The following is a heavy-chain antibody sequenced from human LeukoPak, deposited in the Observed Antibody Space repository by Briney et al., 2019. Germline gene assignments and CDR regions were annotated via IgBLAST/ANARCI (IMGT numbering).Heavy chain of an antibody. V-gene: IGHV4-59*01. J-gene: IGHJ5*02. Sequence: SETLSLTCTVSGGSISSYYWSWIRQPPGKGLEWIGYIYYSGSTNYNPSLKSRVTISVDTSKNQFSLKLSSVTAADTAVYYCARVICGGDCYLNWFDPWGQGTLVTVSS. CDR2: IYYSGST. CDR3: ARVICGGDCYLNWFDP. CDR1: GGSISSYY. D-gene: IGHD2-21*02.